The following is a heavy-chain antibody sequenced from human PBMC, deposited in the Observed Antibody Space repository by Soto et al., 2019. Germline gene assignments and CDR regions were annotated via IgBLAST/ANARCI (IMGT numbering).Heavy chain of an antibody. Sequence: PSETLSLTCTVSGGSISSYYWSWIRQPPGKGLEWIGYIYYSGSTNYNPSLKSRVTISVDTSKNQFSLKLSSVTAADTAVYYCARDNWLGISGIIPSGLDAWGQGTLVT. D-gene: IGHD1-20*01. CDR3: ARDNWLGISGIIPSGLDA. CDR2: IYYSGST. CDR1: GGSISSYY. V-gene: IGHV4-59*01. J-gene: IGHJ5*02.